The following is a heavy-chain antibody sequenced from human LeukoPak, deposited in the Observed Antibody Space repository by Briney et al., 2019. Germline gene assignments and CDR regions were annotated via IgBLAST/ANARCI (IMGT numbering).Heavy chain of an antibody. CDR3: AKRGAEVGATVAPGDY. CDR1: GYTLTSYD. Sequence: ASVKVSCKASGYTLTSYDINWVRQATGQGLEWMGWMNPNSGNTGYAQKFQGRVTMTGNTSINTAYLELSSLRAEDTAVYYCAKRGAEVGATVAPGDYWGQGTLVTVSS. CDR2: MNPNSGNT. D-gene: IGHD1-26*01. J-gene: IGHJ4*02. V-gene: IGHV1-8*01.